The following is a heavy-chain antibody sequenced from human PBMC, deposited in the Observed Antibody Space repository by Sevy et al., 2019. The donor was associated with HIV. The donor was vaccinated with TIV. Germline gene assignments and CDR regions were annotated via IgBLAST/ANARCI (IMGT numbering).Heavy chain of an antibody. CDR3: ARRNDFAI. V-gene: IGHV4-59*08. Sequence: SETLFTCTVSGGSINSDHWNWIRQPPGKGLEWIGYVYYIGGTNYNPSLKNRVTISVDRTKNQFSLKLTSVTAADTAVYYCARRNDFAIWGQGTMVTVSS. J-gene: IGHJ3*02. CDR1: GGSINSDH. CDR2: VYYIGGT.